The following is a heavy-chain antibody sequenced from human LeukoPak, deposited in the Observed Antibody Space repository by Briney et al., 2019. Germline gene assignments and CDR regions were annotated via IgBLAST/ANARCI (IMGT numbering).Heavy chain of an antibody. CDR1: GYTLTELS. CDR3: ATGYDYVWGSYRYTGFDY. D-gene: IGHD3-16*02. J-gene: IGHJ4*02. V-gene: IGHV1-24*01. Sequence: ASVKVSCKVSGYTLTELSMHWVRQAPGKGLEWMGGFDPEDGETIYAQKFQGRVTMTEDTSTDTAYMELSSLRPEDTAVYYCATGYDYVWGSYRYTGFDYWGQGTLVTVSS. CDR2: FDPEDGET.